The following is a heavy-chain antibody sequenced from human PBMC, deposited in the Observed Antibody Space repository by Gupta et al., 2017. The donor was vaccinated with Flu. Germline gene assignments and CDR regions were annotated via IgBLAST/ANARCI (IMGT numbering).Heavy chain of an antibody. J-gene: IGHJ5*02. CDR3: ARPYYDFWSGYPNWFDP. CDR2: INHSGST. V-gene: IGHV4-34*01. Sequence: QVQLQQWGAGLLKPSETLSLTCAVYGGSFSGYYWSWIRQPPGKGLEWIGEINHSGSTNYNPSLKSRVTISVDTSKNQFSLKLSSVTAADTAVYYCARPYYDFWSGYPNWFDPWGQGTLVTVSS. CDR1: GGSFSGYY. D-gene: IGHD3-3*01.